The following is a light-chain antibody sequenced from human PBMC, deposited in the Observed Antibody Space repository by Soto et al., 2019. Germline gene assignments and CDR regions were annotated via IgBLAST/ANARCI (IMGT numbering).Light chain of an antibody. CDR3: TSYTGSTTLV. CDR1: SSDVGGYNY. CDR2: EVS. Sequence: QSALTEPASVPVSPGQSITISCTGTSSDVGGYNYVSWYQQHPGKAPKLMIYEVSNRPSGVSTRFSGSKSGNTASLTISGLQAEDEADYYCTSYTGSTTLVFGTGTKVTVL. J-gene: IGLJ1*01. V-gene: IGLV2-14*01.